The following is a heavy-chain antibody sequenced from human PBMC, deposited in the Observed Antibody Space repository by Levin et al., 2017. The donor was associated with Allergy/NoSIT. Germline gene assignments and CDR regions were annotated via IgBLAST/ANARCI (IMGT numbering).Heavy chain of an antibody. CDR2: ISSSSSTT. J-gene: IGHJ4*02. V-gene: IGHV3-48*02. CDR3: ARRDFDSSGMAHYFDY. CDR1: GFSFSTYS. D-gene: IGHD3-22*01. Sequence: GGSLRLSCAASGFSFSTYSMNWVRQGPGKGLEWVACISSSSSTTFYADSVKGRFTISRDNAKNSVYLQMNSLRDEDTAVYYCARRDFDSSGMAHYFDYWGQGTLVTVSS.